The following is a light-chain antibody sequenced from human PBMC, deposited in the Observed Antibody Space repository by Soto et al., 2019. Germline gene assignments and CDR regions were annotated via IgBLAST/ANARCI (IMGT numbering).Light chain of an antibody. Sequence: QSVLTQPPSVSGTPGQKVSISCSGSASNLGGNPVNWYQHLPGAAPKLLIYTNHQRPSEVPDRFSGSKSGTSASLAISGLRSEDEANFYSAAWDDSLNAVVFGGGTKVTVL. CDR3: AAWDDSLNAVV. CDR1: ASNLGGNP. V-gene: IGLV1-44*01. CDR2: TNH. J-gene: IGLJ2*01.